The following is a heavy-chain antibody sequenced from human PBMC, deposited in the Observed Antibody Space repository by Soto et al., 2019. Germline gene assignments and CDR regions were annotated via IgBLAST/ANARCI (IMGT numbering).Heavy chain of an antibody. D-gene: IGHD3-22*01. CDR1: GGSISSYY. CDR3: ARMYYYDSSGYYYLSYYYGMDV. J-gene: IGHJ6*02. CDR2: IYYSGST. V-gene: IGHV4-59*01. Sequence: SETLSLTCTVSGGSISSYYWSWIRQPPGKGLEWIGYIYYSGSTNYNPSLKSRVTISVDTSKNQFSLKLSSVTAADTAVYYCARMYYYDSSGYYYLSYYYGMDVWGQGTTVTVSS.